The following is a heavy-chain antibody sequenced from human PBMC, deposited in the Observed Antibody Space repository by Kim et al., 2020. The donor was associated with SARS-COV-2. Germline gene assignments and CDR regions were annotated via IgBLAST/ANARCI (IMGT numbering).Heavy chain of an antibody. Sequence: GGSLRLSCAASGFTFSSYAMSWVRQAPGKGLEWVSAISGSGGSTYYADSVKGRFTISRDNSKNTPYLQMNSLRAEDTAVYYCAKDSRYYDILTGYPLFGPHDYWGQGTLVTVSS. CDR1: GFTFSSYA. J-gene: IGHJ4*01. V-gene: IGHV3-23*01. D-gene: IGHD3-9*01. CDR3: AKDSRYYDILTGYPLFGPHDY. CDR2: ISGSGGST.